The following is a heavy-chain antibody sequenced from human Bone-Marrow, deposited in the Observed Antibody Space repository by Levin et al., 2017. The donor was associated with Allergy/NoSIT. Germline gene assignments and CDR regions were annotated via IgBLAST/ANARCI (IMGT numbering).Heavy chain of an antibody. V-gene: IGHV3-74*03. CDR3: ARGSRSSGYYSFDH. D-gene: IGHD3-22*01. CDR1: GFTFSREW. Sequence: GGSLRLSCAASGFTFSREWMHWVRQVPGEGLVWVSRITADGSGTTYADLVEGRFTISRDNAKDTLYLQMNSLRVEDTAVYYCARGSRSSGYYSFDHWGQGSLVTVSS. CDR2: ITADGSGT. J-gene: IGHJ4*02.